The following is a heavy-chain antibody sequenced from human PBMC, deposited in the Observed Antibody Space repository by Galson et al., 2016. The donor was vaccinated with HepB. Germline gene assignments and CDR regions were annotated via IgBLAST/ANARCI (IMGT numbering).Heavy chain of an antibody. CDR2: IHHTGLS. CDR1: GGSLSTNNW. Sequence: SETLSLTCAVSGGSLSTNNWWSWVRQPPGKGLEWIGQIHHTGLSYFNPSLKSRVTMSLDKSSNQVSLKLSSVTAADTAVYYCAREAPADYFDYWAGEPWSPSP. CDR3: AREAPADYFDY. J-gene: IGHJ4*02. V-gene: IGHV4-4*02. D-gene: IGHD6-13*01.